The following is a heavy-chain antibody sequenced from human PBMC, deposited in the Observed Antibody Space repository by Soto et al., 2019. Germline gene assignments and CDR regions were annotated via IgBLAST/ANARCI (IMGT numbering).Heavy chain of an antibody. J-gene: IGHJ5*02. V-gene: IGHV3-72*01. Sequence: EVQLVESGGDLVQPGGSLRLSCAVSGFTFSDHYMDWVRQAPGKGLEWVGRIRNIANSYTTDYAASVKGRFTISRDDPKNSLYLQMTSLKTVNTAMYYYARHITGTPPAVGRSLGQGSLVTVSS. CDR1: GFTFSDHY. D-gene: IGHD1-7*01. CDR2: IRNIANSYTT. CDR3: ARHITGTPPAVGRS.